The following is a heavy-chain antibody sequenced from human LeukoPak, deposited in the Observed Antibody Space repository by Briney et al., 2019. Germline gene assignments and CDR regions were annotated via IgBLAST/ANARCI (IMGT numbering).Heavy chain of an antibody. J-gene: IGHJ4*02. CDR2: INPSSGGT. CDR3: ARDPDRYCSGGSCYSGFDY. D-gene: IGHD2-15*01. Sequence: GASVKVSCKASGYTFTGYYMHWVRQAPGQGLEWMGWINPSSGGTNYAQKFQGRVTMTRDTSISTAYMEPSRLRSDDTAVYYCARDPDRYCSGGSCYSGFDYWGQGTLVTVSS. V-gene: IGHV1-2*02. CDR1: GYTFTGYY.